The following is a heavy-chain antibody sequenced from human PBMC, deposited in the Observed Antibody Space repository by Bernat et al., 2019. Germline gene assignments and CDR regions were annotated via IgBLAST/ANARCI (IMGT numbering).Heavy chain of an antibody. CDR1: GSGFTFGDYA. Sequence: EVQLLESGGGLGQPGQSLRLSCTASGSGFTFGDYAMSCVRQAPGKGLEWVGFIRSKAYGGTTEYAASVRGRFSISRDDSKSIAYLQMNSLKTEDTAVYYCTRAASSGWYGVIDYWGQGTLVTVSS. CDR3: TRAASSGWYGVIDY. J-gene: IGHJ4*02. D-gene: IGHD6-19*01. V-gene: IGHV3-49*04. CDR2: IRSKAYGGTT.